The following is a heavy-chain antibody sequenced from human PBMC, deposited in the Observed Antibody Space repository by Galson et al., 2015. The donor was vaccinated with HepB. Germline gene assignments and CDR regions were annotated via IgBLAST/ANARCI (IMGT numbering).Heavy chain of an antibody. Sequence: PALVKPTQTLTLTCTFSGFSLNTRGVGVGWIRQPPEKALEWLAVMYWNDDKRYRPSLKSRLTTTKDTSKNQVVLIMTNMDPVDTGTYYCAHSGGLWSPFDYWGQGTLVTVSS. CDR1: GFSLNTRGVG. CDR3: AHSGGLWSPFDY. V-gene: IGHV2-5*01. CDR2: MYWNDDK. J-gene: IGHJ4*02. D-gene: IGHD3-10*01.